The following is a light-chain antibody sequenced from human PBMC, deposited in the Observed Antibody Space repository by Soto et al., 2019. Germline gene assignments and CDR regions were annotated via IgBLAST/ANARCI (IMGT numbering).Light chain of an antibody. Sequence: QSVLTQPPSVSAAPGQTVTISCSGSSSNIGNNYVSWYQQLPGTAPKLLIYENNKRPSGIPDRFSGSKSGTSATLGITGLQTGDEADYYCGTWDSSLSVHFGTGTQLTVL. CDR1: SSNIGNNY. V-gene: IGLV1-51*02. J-gene: IGLJ1*01. CDR3: GTWDSSLSVH. CDR2: ENN.